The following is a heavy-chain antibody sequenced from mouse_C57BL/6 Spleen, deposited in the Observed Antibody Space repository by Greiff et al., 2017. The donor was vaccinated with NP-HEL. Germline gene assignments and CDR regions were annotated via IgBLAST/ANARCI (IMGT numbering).Heavy chain of an antibody. D-gene: IGHD1-1*01. CDR3: AREIPLYYGSPYFDY. CDR1: GYTFTSYW. Sequence: QVQLQQPGAELVKPGASVKMSCKASGYTFTSYWITWVKQRPGQGLEWIGDIYPGSGSTNYNEKFKSKATLTVDTSSSTAYLQLSSLTSEDSAVYYCAREIPLYYGSPYFDYWGQGTTLTVSS. J-gene: IGHJ2*01. V-gene: IGHV1-55*01. CDR2: IYPGSGST.